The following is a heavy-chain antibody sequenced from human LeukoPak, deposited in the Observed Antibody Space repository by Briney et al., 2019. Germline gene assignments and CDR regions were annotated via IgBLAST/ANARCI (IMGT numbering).Heavy chain of an antibody. J-gene: IGHJ1*01. Sequence: PSETLSLTCTVSGGSISTAAYYWSWIRQPPGKGLEWIGSINYNGNTFYKPSLKSRVTMSLDTSRDHFSLNVISVTAADTAGYYCAREFASSPRDWGQGTLVTVSS. CDR2: INYNGNT. CDR1: GGSISTAAYY. V-gene: IGHV4-39*07. D-gene: IGHD6-6*01. CDR3: AREFASSPRD.